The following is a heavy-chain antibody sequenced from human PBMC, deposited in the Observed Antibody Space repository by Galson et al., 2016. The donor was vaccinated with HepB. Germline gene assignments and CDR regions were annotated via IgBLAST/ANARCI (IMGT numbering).Heavy chain of an antibody. CDR1: GFIFSTYA. CDR3: ARTGVPFCTGGSCGEDL. CDR2: ISYDENTK. J-gene: IGHJ5*02. D-gene: IGHD2-8*02. V-gene: IGHV3-30*04. Sequence: SLRLSCAASGFIFSTYAMHWVRQAPGQGLEWVALISYDENTKYYADSVQGRFTVSRDNSKNTLYLQMTSLRGEDTAVYYCARTGVPFCTGGSCGEDLWGQGSLVTVSS.